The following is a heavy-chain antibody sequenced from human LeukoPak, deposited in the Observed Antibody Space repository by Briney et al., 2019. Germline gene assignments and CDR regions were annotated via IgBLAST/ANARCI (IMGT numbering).Heavy chain of an antibody. J-gene: IGHJ4*02. Sequence: GGSLRLSCAASGFTFSSYAMHWVRQAPGKGLEWVAVISYDGSNKYYAGSVKGRFTISRDNSKNTLYLQMNSLRAEDTAVYYCARGLTGYYFDYWGQGTLVTVSS. V-gene: IGHV3-30-3*01. D-gene: IGHD3-9*01. CDR3: ARGLTGYYFDY. CDR2: ISYDGSNK. CDR1: GFTFSSYA.